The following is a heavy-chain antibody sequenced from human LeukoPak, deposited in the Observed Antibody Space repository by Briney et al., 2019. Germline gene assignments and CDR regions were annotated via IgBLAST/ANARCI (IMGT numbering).Heavy chain of an antibody. D-gene: IGHD6-19*01. CDR2: IYYSGST. Sequence: SETLSLTCTVSGGSISSYYWSWIRQPPGKGLEWIGYIYYSGSTNYNPSLKSRVTISVDTSKNQFSLKLSSVTVADTAVYYCARVPVTVAGNNWFDPWGQGTLVTVSS. CDR1: GGSISSYY. V-gene: IGHV4-59*01. CDR3: ARVPVTVAGNNWFDP. J-gene: IGHJ5*02.